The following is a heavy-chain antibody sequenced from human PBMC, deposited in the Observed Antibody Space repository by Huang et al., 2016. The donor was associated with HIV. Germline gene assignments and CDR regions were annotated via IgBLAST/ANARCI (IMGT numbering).Heavy chain of an antibody. Sequence: QLQLQGSGPGLVKPSETLSLTCTVSGGSITVSSYYWGWIRQPPGKGLEWVGSSYYSGITDYNPSLKSRVPVSVDTSKNQFSLKLSSVTAADTAVYYCARHFSYYDSSGYTPWDAFDIWGQGTMVTVSS. CDR3: ARHFSYYDSSGYTPWDAFDI. CDR2: SYYSGIT. V-gene: IGHV4-39*01. CDR1: GGSITVSSYY. D-gene: IGHD3-22*01. J-gene: IGHJ3*02.